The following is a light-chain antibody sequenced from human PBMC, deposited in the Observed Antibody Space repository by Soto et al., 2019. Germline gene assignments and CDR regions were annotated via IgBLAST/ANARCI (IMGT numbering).Light chain of an antibody. CDR1: QSVSSSY. J-gene: IGKJ1*01. V-gene: IGKV3-20*01. Sequence: DIGLTQSPCTLSLSTGERATLSCRASQSVSSSYLAWYQQKPDQAPRLLIYGASSRATGIPDRFSGSGAGTDFNLTISRLEPEDFAVYYCQKYGSSPPAWTFSQGTKVEIK. CDR3: QKYGSSPPAWT. CDR2: GAS.